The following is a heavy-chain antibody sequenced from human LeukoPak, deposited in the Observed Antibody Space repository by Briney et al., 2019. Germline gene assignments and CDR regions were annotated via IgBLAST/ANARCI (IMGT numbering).Heavy chain of an antibody. CDR1: GGYMSSSSYY. Sequence: SETLSLTCAVSGGYMSSSSYYWGWIRQPPGKGLEWIGSIYYNGYTFYNPSLKSPVTISLDTSKNQFSLRLTSVTAADTAVYYCAGISWDDSSGYFPDYWGQGTLVTVSS. D-gene: IGHD3-22*01. V-gene: IGHV4-39*07. J-gene: IGHJ4*02. CDR2: IYYNGYT. CDR3: AGISWDDSSGYFPDY.